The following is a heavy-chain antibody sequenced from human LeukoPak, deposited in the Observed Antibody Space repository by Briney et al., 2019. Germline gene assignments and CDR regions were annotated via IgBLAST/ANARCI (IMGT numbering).Heavy chain of an antibody. D-gene: IGHD6-19*01. Sequence: SETLSLTCTVSGGSISSYYWSWIRQPPGKGLEWIGYIYYSGSTNYNPSLKSRVTISVDTSKNQFSLKLSSVTAADTAVYYCARASDSSGWYYYYYGMDVWGQGTTVTVSS. V-gene: IGHV4-59*08. J-gene: IGHJ6*02. CDR2: IYYSGST. CDR3: ARASDSSGWYYYYYGMDV. CDR1: GGSISSYY.